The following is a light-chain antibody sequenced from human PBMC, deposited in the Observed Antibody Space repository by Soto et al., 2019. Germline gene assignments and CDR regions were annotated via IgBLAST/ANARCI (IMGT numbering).Light chain of an antibody. CDR3: KSYDSRLRGSFCV. J-gene: IGLJ1*01. Sequence: QSVLTQPPSVSGAPGQRGTISCTGSSSNIGAGYDVHWYQQLPGTAPKLLIYCNSNRPSGGPDRFSCSKSGTAASLAITGLQVEVEADNSAKSYDSRLRGSFCVFGPGPKVPVL. CDR1: SSNIGAGYD. V-gene: IGLV1-40*01. CDR2: CNS.